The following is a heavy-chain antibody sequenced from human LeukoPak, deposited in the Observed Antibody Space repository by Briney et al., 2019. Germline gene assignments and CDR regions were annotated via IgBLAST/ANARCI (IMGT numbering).Heavy chain of an antibody. V-gene: IGHV1-46*01. D-gene: IGHD5-24*01. CDR2: INPSGGST. J-gene: IGHJ4*02. CDR1: RYTFSNYY. Sequence: ASVKVSCKASRYTFSNYYMHWVRQAPGQGLEWMGLINPSGGSTNYAQKFQGRVTMTRDTSTSTVYMELSSLRSEDTAVYYCAREMATITGVFDYWGQGTLVTVSS. CDR3: AREMATITGVFDY.